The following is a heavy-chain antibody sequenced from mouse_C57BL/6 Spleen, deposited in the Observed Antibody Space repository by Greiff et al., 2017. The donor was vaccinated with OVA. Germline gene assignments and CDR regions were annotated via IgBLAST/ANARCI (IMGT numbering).Heavy chain of an antibody. CDR1: GFNIKDYY. D-gene: IGHD3-2*02. CDR2: IDPEDGDT. J-gene: IGHJ3*01. V-gene: IGHV14-1*01. CDR3: TTPTAQATMFAY. Sequence: VQLQQSGAELVRPGASVKLSCTASGFNIKDYYMHWVKQRPEQGLEWIGRIDPEDGDTEYAPKFQGKATMTADTSSNTAYLQLSRLTSEDTAVYYCTTPTAQATMFAYWGQGTLVTVSA.